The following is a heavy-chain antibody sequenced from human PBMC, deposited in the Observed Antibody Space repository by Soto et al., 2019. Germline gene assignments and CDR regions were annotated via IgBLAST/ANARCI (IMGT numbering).Heavy chain of an antibody. CDR3: ARAPGFGFGYSYAFAMDV. CDR1: GYTLSHYG. D-gene: IGHD5-18*01. CDR2: ISGYNGNT. V-gene: IGHV1-18*01. Sequence: ASVTVSCKASGYTLSHYGISWVRQGPGQGLEWMGWISGYNGNTHYEEKVQDRIKMTTDTSTSTTYLELRSLRSDDTAVYFCARAPGFGFGYSYAFAMDVWGQGTTVTVSS. J-gene: IGHJ6*02.